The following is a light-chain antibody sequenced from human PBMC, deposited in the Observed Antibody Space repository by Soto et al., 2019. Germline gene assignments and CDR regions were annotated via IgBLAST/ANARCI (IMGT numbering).Light chain of an antibody. CDR3: QSDDSRGGV. CDR1: SSNIGAGYD. J-gene: IGLJ2*01. V-gene: IGLV1-40*01. CDR2: GNS. Sequence: QSVLTQPPSVSGAPGQRVTISCTGSSSNIGAGYDVHWYQQLPGTAPKLLIYGNSNRPSGVPDRFSGSKSGTSASLAITGLQAEDEADYYCQSDDSRGGVFGGGTKLTVL.